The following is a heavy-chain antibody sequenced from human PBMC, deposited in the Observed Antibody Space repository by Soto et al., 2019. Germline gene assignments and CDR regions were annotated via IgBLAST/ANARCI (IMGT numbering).Heavy chain of an antibody. V-gene: IGHV4-61*01. J-gene: IGHJ4*02. Sequence: PSETLSLTCTVSGGSVSSSFFYWSWVRQPPGQRLEWIGYIYYTGTTNYNPSLKSRVTISVDTSKNQFSLKLSSVTAADTAVYYCAREDSDDSGSYIDYWGQGTLVTVSS. D-gene: IGHD1-26*01. CDR3: AREDSDDSGSYIDY. CDR1: GGSVSSSFFY. CDR2: IYYTGTT.